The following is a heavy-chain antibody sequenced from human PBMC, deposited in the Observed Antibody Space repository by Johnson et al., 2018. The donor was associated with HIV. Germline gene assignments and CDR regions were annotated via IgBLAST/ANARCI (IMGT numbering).Heavy chain of an antibody. Sequence: VQLVESGGGLVQDGGSLRLSCAASGFTFSNYAMTWVRQVPGKGLEWVSAISSSGGGTYYADSVEGRFTISRDNSKDTLYLQMDSLRAEDSALYYCARGRKDIEAADGLDNDAFDMWGQGTLVTVSS. V-gene: IGHV3-23*04. CDR1: GFTFSNYA. D-gene: IGHD6-13*01. CDR2: ISSSGGGT. J-gene: IGHJ3*02. CDR3: ARGRKDIEAADGLDNDAFDM.